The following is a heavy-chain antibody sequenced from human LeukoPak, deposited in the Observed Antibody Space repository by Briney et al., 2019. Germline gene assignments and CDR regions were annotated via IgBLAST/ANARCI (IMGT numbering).Heavy chain of an antibody. CDR1: GYTFTGYY. CDR2: IIPIFGTA. V-gene: IGHV1-69*13. CDR3: ARGGRSRYYYYYGMDV. D-gene: IGHD3/OR15-3a*01. Sequence: VASVKVSCKASGYTFTGYYMHWVRQAPGQGLEWMGGIIPIFGTANYAQKFQGRVTITADESTSTAYMELSSLRSEDTAVYYCARGGRSRYYYYYGMDVWGQGTTVTVSS. J-gene: IGHJ6*02.